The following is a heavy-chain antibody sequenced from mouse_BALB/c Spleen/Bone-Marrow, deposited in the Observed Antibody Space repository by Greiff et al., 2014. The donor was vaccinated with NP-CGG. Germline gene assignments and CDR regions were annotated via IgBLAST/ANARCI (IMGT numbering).Heavy chain of an antibody. CDR2: ISTYYGDA. V-gene: IGHV1S137*01. J-gene: IGHJ2*01. D-gene: IGHD2-1*01. Sequence: VQLQQSGAELVRPGVSVKISCKGSGYTFTDYAMHWVKQSHAKSLEWIGVISTYYGDASYNQKFKGKATMTVDKSSSIAYMELARLTSEDSAIYYCAREGKGNLDYWGQGTTLTVSS. CDR1: GYTFTDYA. CDR3: AREGKGNLDY.